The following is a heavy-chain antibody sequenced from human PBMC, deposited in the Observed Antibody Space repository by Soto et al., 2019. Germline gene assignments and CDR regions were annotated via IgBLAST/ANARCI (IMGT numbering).Heavy chain of an antibody. V-gene: IGHV1-69*06. D-gene: IGHD2-2*01. CDR3: AGRCDGTNCLAHFDY. Sequence: GASVKVSCKASEGTFNNYVINWVRQAPGQGLEWMAGIIPIFGTPNYAQKFQGRVTITADKSTSTAYMELNSLRSEDTAVYYCAGRCDGTNCLAHFDYWGQGTLVTVSS. CDR2: IIPIFGTP. CDR1: EGTFNNYV. J-gene: IGHJ4*02.